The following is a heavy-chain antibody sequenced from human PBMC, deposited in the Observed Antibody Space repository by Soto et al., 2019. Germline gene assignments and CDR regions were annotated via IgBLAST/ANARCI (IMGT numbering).Heavy chain of an antibody. CDR2: IYYSGST. CDR3: ARESGYCSGGSCYGSWFDP. CDR1: GGSISSYY. Sequence: SETLSLTCTVSGGSISSYYWSWIRQPPGKGLEWIGYIYYSGSTNYNPSLKSRVTISVDTSKNQFSLKLSSVTAADTAVYYCARESGYCSGGSCYGSWFDPWGQGTRVTVSS. V-gene: IGHV4-59*01. D-gene: IGHD2-15*01. J-gene: IGHJ5*02.